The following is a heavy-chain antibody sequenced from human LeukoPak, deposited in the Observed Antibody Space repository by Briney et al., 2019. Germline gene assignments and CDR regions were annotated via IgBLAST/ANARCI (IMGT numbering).Heavy chain of an antibody. V-gene: IGHV3-7*01. Sequence: GGSLRLSCAASGFTFGSYWMSWVRQAPGKGLEWVANIKPDGSEKHHVDSVKGRFTISRDNAKTSLYLQMNSLRAEDTAVYYCARDYDFWSRGAFDIWGQGTMVTVSS. D-gene: IGHD3-3*01. CDR2: IKPDGSEK. CDR3: ARDYDFWSRGAFDI. CDR1: GFTFGSYW. J-gene: IGHJ3*02.